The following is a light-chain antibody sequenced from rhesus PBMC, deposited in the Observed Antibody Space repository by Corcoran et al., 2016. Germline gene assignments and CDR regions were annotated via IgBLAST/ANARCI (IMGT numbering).Light chain of an antibody. Sequence: DIQMTQSPSSLSASMGDRVTITCRASENVNNYLNWYQQKPGKDPKVMIYKASTLQSGVPSRFSGSGSGSTYTFTISSVQPEDVAVYYCQNGYRSPFTFGPGTRLDIK. CDR2: KAS. V-gene: IGKV1-74*01. CDR3: QNGYRSPFT. CDR1: ENVNNY. J-gene: IGKJ3*01.